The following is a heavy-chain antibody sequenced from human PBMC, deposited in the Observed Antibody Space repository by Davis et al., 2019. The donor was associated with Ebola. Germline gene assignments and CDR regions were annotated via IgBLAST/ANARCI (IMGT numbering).Heavy chain of an antibody. Sequence: MPSETLSLTCTVSGGSISSYYWSRIRQPPGKGLEWIGYIYYSGSTNYNPSLKSRVTISVDTSKNQFSLKLSSVTAADTAVYYCARSPLPFYYYGMDVWGQGTTVTVSS. CDR2: IYYSGST. V-gene: IGHV4-59*08. CDR1: GGSISSYY. CDR3: ARSPLPFYYYGMDV. J-gene: IGHJ6*02.